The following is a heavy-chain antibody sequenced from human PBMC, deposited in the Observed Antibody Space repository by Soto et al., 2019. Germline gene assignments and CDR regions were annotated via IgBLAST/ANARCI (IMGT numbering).Heavy chain of an antibody. Sequence: GASVKVSCKASGGTFSSYAISWVRQAPGQGLEWMGGIVPIFGTANYAQKFQGRVTITADKSTSTAYMELSSLRSEDTAVYYCARGKGYSDYYGMDVWGQGTTVTVS. V-gene: IGHV1-69*06. CDR3: ARGKGYSDYYGMDV. CDR1: GGTFSSYA. CDR2: IVPIFGTA. D-gene: IGHD3-22*01. J-gene: IGHJ6*02.